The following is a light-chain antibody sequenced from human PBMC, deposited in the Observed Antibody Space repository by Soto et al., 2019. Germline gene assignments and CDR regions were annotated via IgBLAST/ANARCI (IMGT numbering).Light chain of an antibody. CDR3: QQGYIICCT. Sequence: IQIAQSPCRLTVSLSDAAAATSRASQSVSGWLAWYQQKPGEAPKLLIYDASALPRGVPSRFSGSGSGTKFTLTIASLQPDDFATYYCQQGYIICCTFCGGTKVDIK. CDR2: DAS. CDR1: QSVSGW. V-gene: IGKV1-5*01. J-gene: IGKJ4*02.